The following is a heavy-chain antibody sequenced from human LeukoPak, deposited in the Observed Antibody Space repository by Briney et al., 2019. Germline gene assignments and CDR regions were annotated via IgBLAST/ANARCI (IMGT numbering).Heavy chain of an antibody. CDR3: AKDWIQFNRVFDCFDS. CDR1: GFPFETNA. V-gene: IGHV3-23*01. J-gene: IGHJ4*02. Sequence: GGSLRLSCATSGFPFETNAMSWVRQAPGKGLEWVATLANTETFYAAPVPGGFTISRDNSKNTVNLQMNRLRVEDTAIYYCAKDWIQFNRVFDCFDSWGQGTLVTVSS. CDR2: LANTET. D-gene: IGHD5-18*01.